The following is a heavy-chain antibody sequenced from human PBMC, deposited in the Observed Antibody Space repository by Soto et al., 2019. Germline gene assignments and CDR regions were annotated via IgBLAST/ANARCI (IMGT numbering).Heavy chain of an antibody. D-gene: IGHD2-15*01. V-gene: IGHV4-34*01. CDR2: INHSGST. Sequence: QVQLQQWGAGLLKPSETLSLTCAVYGGSFSGYYWSWIRQPPEKGLEWIGEINHSGSTNYNPSLKSRVTISVDTSKNQFSLKLSSVTAADTAVYYCARGPYCSGGSCYSEYDYWGQGTLVTVSS. J-gene: IGHJ4*02. CDR1: GGSFSGYY. CDR3: ARGPYCSGGSCYSEYDY.